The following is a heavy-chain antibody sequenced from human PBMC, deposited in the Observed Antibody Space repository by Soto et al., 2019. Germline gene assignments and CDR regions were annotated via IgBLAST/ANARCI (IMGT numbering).Heavy chain of an antibody. Sequence: GGSLRLSCAASGFTFSNAWMSWVRQAPGKGLEWVGRIKSKTDGGTTDYAAPVKGRFTISRDDSKNTLYLQMNSLKTEDTAVYYCTTDVHYDYIWGSPNYDAFDIWGQGTMVTVSS. CDR3: TTDVHYDYIWGSPNYDAFDI. D-gene: IGHD3-16*01. CDR2: IKSKTDGGTT. CDR1: GFTFSNAW. J-gene: IGHJ3*02. V-gene: IGHV3-15*01.